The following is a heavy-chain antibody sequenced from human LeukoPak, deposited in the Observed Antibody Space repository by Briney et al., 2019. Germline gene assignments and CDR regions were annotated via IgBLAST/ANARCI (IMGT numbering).Heavy chain of an antibody. CDR1: GYTFTGYY. V-gene: IGHV1-2*02. CDR3: ARAAIAAAGSQKYDAFDI. J-gene: IGHJ3*02. CDR2: INPNSGGT. D-gene: IGHD6-13*01. Sequence: GASVKVSCKASGYTFTGYYMHWVRQAPGQGLEWMGWINPNSGGTNYAQKFQGRVTMTRDTSISTAYMELSRLRSEDTAVYYCARAAIAAAGSQKYDAFDIWGQGTMVTVSS.